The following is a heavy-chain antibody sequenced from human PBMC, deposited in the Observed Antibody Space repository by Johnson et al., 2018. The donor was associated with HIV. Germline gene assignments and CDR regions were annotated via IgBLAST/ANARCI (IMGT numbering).Heavy chain of an antibody. J-gene: IGHJ3*02. V-gene: IGHV3-15*01. CDR2: IKSNTDGGTT. D-gene: IGHD1-26*01. CDR3: TKATPVGRGAFDI. CDR1: GFTFSNAW. Sequence: VQLVESGGGLVKPGGSLRLSCAASGFTFSNAWMSWVHQAPGKGLEWVGRIKSNTDGGTTDYAAPVKGRFTISRDDSKNTLYLQMNSLKTEDTAVYYCTKATPVGRGAFDIWGQGTMVTVSS.